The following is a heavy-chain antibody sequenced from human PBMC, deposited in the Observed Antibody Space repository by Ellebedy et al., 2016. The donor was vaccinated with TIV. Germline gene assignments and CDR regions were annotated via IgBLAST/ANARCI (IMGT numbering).Heavy chain of an antibody. J-gene: IGHJ5*02. CDR3: ARAHYGLRNWFDP. V-gene: IGHV3-21*01. Sequence: GESLKISXAASGFAFSGYAMSWVRQAPGKGLEWVSSISYSSDITHYADSVKGRFTISRDNAKNSLYLQMNSLRAEDTAVFYCARAHYGLRNWFDPWGQGTLVTVSA. CDR2: ISYSSDIT. D-gene: IGHD5-12*01. CDR1: GFAFSGYA.